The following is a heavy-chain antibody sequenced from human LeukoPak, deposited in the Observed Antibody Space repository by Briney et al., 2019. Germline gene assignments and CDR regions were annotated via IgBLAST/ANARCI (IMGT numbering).Heavy chain of an antibody. CDR3: TLVGCSGGSCFSGHY. J-gene: IGHJ4*02. V-gene: IGHV3-15*01. CDR2: IKSKTDGGSR. D-gene: IGHD2-15*01. Sequence: GGSLRLSCAASGFTFSNAWMSWVRQAPGKGLEWVGRIKSKTDGGSRDYAAPVKGRFINSRDDSKNTLFLEMNSLKTEDTAVYYCTLVGCSGGSCFSGHYWGQGTLVTVSS. CDR1: GFTFSNAW.